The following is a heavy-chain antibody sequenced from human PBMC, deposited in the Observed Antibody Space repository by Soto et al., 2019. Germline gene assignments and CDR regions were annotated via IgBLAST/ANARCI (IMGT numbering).Heavy chain of an antibody. CDR3: ARRRLEWLSRYFDY. D-gene: IGHD3-3*01. CDR2: IYYSGST. J-gene: IGHJ4*02. V-gene: IGHV4-39*01. CDR1: GGSISSSSYY. Sequence: SETLSLTCTVSGGSISSSSYYWGWIRQPPGKGLEWIGSIYYSGSTYYNPSLKSRVTISVDTSKNQFSLKLSSVTAADTAVYYCARRRLEWLSRYFDYWGQGTLVTVSS.